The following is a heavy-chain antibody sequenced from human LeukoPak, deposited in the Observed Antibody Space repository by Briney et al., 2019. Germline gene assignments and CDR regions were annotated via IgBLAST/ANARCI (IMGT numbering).Heavy chain of an antibody. CDR2: IKQDGSEK. J-gene: IGHJ3*02. D-gene: IGHD4-11*01. CDR1: GFTFSSYW. Sequence: GGSPRLSCAASGFTFSSYWMSWVRQAPGKGLEWVANIKQDGSEKYYVDSVKGRFTISRDNAKNSLYLQMNSLRAEDTAVYYCARDEMTNEIAAFDIWGQGTMVTVSS. V-gene: IGHV3-7*01. CDR3: ARDEMTNEIAAFDI.